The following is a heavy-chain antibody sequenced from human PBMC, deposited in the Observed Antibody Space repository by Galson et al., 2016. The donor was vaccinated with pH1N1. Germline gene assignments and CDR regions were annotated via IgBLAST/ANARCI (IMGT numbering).Heavy chain of an antibody. CDR3: AREVPSGFYSH. J-gene: IGHJ4*02. CDR2: IYPRDSDT. D-gene: IGHD3-22*01. CDR1: GYTFTDYW. Sequence: QSGAEVKKSGESLKISCEASGYTFTDYWIGWVRQTPGTGLEWIGIIYPRDSDTRYRPSFQGHVTFSADESISSAYLQWSSLKASDSGICYCAREVPSGFYSHWGQGTLVTVSS. V-gene: IGHV5-51*01.